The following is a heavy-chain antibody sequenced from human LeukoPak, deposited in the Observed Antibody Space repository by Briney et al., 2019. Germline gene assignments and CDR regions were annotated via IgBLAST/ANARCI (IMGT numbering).Heavy chain of an antibody. CDR2: VSGSGGST. D-gene: IGHD1-26*01. J-gene: IGHJ4*02. CDR3: ARAGSWSSRPYFDY. Sequence: GGSLRLSCAASGFSFSSYVMSWVRQAPGKGPEWVSAVSGSGGSTYSADSVKGRFTISRDNSKNMVYLQTSSLRAEDTAVYYCARAGSWSSRPYFDYWGQGILVSVSS. CDR1: GFSFSSYV. V-gene: IGHV3-23*01.